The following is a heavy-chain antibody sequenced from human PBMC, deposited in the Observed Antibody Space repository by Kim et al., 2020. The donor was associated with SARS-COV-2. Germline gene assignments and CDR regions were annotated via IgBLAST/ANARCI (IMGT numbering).Heavy chain of an antibody. CDR3: ASGKNPETMFGVPDY. J-gene: IGHJ4*01. CDR1: GFTFSTYA. CDR2: ISYDGNNK. D-gene: IGHD3-3*01. V-gene: IGHV3-30*04. Sequence: GGSLRLSCAASGFTFSTYAMHWVRQTPGKGLEWVAVISYDGNNKYYGDSVKGRFTISRDNSKNTLYLQMNSLIADDTAVYYCASGKNPETMFGVPDYWG.